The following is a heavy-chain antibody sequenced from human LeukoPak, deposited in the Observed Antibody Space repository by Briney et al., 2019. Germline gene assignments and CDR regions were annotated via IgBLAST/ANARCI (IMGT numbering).Heavy chain of an antibody. V-gene: IGHV3-30*04. J-gene: IGHJ4*02. Sequence: PGRSLRLSCAASGFTFSSYAMHWVRQAPGKGLEWVAVISYDGSNKYYADSVKGRFTISRDNSKNTLYLQMNSLRAEDTAVYYCASGIRFDYWGQGTLVTVSS. D-gene: IGHD1-14*01. CDR3: ASGIRFDY. CDR2: ISYDGSNK. CDR1: GFTFSSYA.